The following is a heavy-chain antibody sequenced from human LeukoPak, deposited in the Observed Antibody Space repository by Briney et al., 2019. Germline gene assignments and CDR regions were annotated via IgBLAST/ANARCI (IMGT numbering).Heavy chain of an antibody. CDR3: TTEDASIAVAGTFDY. Sequence: GGSLRLSCTASGFTFGDYAMSWVRQAPGKGLEWVGFIRSKAYGGTTEYAASVKGRFTISRDDSKSIAYLQMNSLKTEDTAVYYCTTEDASIAVAGTFDYWGQGTLVTVSS. J-gene: IGHJ4*02. CDR1: GFTFGDYA. D-gene: IGHD6-19*01. CDR2: IRSKAYGGTT. V-gene: IGHV3-49*04.